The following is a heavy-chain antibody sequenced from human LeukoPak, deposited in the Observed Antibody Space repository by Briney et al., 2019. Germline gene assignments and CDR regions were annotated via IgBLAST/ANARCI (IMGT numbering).Heavy chain of an antibody. Sequence: PGGSLRLSCEASGFTFRDYEMNWVRQAPGKGLEWVSYIGNTGSTIYYADSVKGRFTISRDNAKNSLFLQTNSLRAEDTAVYYCARADMAVVPVFDYWGQGTLVTVFS. CDR3: ARADMAVVPVFDY. J-gene: IGHJ4*02. CDR1: GFTFRDYE. V-gene: IGHV3-48*03. CDR2: IGNTGSTI. D-gene: IGHD6-19*01.